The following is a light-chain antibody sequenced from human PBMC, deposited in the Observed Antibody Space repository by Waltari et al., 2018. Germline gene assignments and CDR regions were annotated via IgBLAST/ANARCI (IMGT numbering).Light chain of an antibody. J-gene: IGKJ4*01. V-gene: IGKV4-1*01. CDR3: QQYYSAPLT. CDR2: SAS. CDR1: QSLPYNSKNKNY. Sequence: DIVMTQSPDSLAVSVGARATIHCMSSQSLPYNSKNKNYLAWYQQKPGQPPKLLIYSASTRESGVPDRFSGSGSGTEFTLTINSLQAEDVAVYYCQQYYSAPLTFGGGTKVAI.